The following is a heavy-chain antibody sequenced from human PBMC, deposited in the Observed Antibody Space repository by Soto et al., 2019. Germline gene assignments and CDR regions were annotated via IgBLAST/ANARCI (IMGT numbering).Heavy chain of an antibody. Sequence: GGSLRLSCAASGFTFSSYSMNWVRQAPGKGLEWVSSISSSSSYIYYAVSVRSRITINPDTSKNQFSLQLSSVTPEDTAMYYCTGQSVAGAIDYWGQGTPVTVSS. D-gene: IGHD6-19*01. V-gene: IGHV3-21*01. CDR2: ISSSSSYI. J-gene: IGHJ4*02. CDR1: GFTFSSYS. CDR3: TGQSVAGAIDY.